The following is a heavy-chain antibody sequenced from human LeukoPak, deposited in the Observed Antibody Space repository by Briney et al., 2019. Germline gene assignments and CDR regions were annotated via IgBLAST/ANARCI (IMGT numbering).Heavy chain of an antibody. D-gene: IGHD3-16*02. CDR2: INWNSDSI. CDR3: AKGGRIDNYYYMDV. V-gene: IGHV3-9*01. Sequence: GGSLRLSCAGSGFIFDDYAMHWVRQAPGKALEWVSSINWNSDSIAYADSVKGRFTISRDNAKNSLYLQMNSLKGDDTALYYCAKGGRIDNYYYMDVWGRGTTVTISS. J-gene: IGHJ6*03. CDR1: GFIFDDYA.